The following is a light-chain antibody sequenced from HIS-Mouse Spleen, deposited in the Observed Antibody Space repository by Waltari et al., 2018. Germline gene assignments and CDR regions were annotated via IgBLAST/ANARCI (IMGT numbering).Light chain of an antibody. CDR2: GAS. V-gene: IGKV3-20*01. CDR1: QSVSSGY. J-gene: IGKJ1*01. CDR3: QQYGSSPQT. Sequence: EIVLTQSPCTLSLSPGERATLSCRASQSVSSGYLAWYKQKPGQAPRLLIYGASSRATGIPDRFSGSGSGTDFTLTISRLEPEDFAVYYCQQYGSSPQTFGQGTKVEIK.